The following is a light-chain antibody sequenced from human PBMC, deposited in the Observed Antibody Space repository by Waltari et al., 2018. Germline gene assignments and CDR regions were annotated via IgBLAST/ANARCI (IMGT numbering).Light chain of an antibody. V-gene: IGLV3-25*03. Sequence: SYGLPQSPSVSVSPGQTARIPCSGDGLPAQYAFWYQHKPGQPPVLVIYTASGGPSGSPERFAGASSGTTVTLTISGGQAEDEADYYCEAADSNGTLFGGGTKLTVL. CDR1: GLPAQY. CDR3: EAADSNGTL. CDR2: TAS. J-gene: IGLJ2*01.